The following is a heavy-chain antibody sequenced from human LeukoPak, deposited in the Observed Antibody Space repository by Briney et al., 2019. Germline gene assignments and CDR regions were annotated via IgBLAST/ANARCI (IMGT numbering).Heavy chain of an antibody. CDR1: GFTFSSYG. V-gene: IGHV3-30*02. D-gene: IGHD3-22*01. CDR3: AKDTMIVVVDAFDI. J-gene: IGHJ3*02. CDR2: IRYDGSNK. Sequence: GGSLRLSCAASGFTFSSYGMHWVRQAPGKGLEWVAFIRYDGSNKYYADSVKGQFTISRDNSKNTLYLQMNSLRAEDTAVYYCAKDTMIVVVDAFDIWGQGTMVTVSS.